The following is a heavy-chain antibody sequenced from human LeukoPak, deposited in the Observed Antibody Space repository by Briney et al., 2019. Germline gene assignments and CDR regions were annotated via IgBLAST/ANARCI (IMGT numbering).Heavy chain of an antibody. J-gene: IGHJ4*02. V-gene: IGHV4-34*01. D-gene: IGHD5-18*01. Sequence: SETLSLTCAVYGGSFSGYYWSWIRQPPGKGLEWIGEINHSGSTNYNPSLKSRVTISVDTSKNQFSLKLSSVTAADTAVYYCAGDFARGYSYGWAFDYWGQGTLVTVSS. CDR2: INHSGST. CDR1: GGSFSGYY. CDR3: AGDFARGYSYGWAFDY.